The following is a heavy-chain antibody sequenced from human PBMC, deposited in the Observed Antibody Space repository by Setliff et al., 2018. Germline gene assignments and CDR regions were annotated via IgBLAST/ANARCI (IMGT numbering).Heavy chain of an antibody. CDR1: GGSFSGYY. J-gene: IGHJ3*02. CDR3: ARGWGSGWSKEGAFDI. CDR2: INHSGST. Sequence: KPSETLSLTCAVYGGSFSGYYWSWLRQPPGKGLEWIGEINHSGSTNYSPSLKSRVTISVDTSKNQFSLKLSSVTAADTAVYYCARGWGSGWSKEGAFDIWGQGTMVTVSS. V-gene: IGHV4-34*01. D-gene: IGHD6-19*01.